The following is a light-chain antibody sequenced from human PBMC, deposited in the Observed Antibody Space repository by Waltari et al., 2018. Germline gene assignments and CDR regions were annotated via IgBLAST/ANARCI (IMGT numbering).Light chain of an antibody. J-gene: IGKJ4*01. V-gene: IGKV3-20*01. CDR1: QSVSSSY. Sequence: EIVLTQSPGTLSLSPGERATLSCRASQSVSSSYLAWYQQKPGRAPRLLIYGASSRATGIPERFSGSGSGTDFTLTISRLEPEDFAVYYCQQYGSSPLLTFGGGTKVEIK. CDR3: QQYGSSPLLT. CDR2: GAS.